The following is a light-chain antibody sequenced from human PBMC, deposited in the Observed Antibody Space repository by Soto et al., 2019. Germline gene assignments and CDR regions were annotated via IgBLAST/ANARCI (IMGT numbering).Light chain of an antibody. CDR2: GAS. CDR1: QSVSSN. CDR3: QQYNNWPGP. V-gene: IGKV3-15*01. Sequence: EIVMTQSPATLSVSPGERATLSCRASQSVSSNLAWYQQKPGQAPRLLIYGASTRATGIPARFSGSGSGTEFTLTISSLQSEDFAVYYCQQYNNWPGPFGQGTKVE. J-gene: IGKJ1*01.